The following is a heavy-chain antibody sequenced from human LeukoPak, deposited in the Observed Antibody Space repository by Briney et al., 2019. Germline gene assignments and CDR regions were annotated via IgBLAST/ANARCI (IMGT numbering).Heavy chain of an antibody. CDR1: GFTFTNAW. Sequence: GGSLRLSCAASGFTFTNAWMTWVRQAPGKGLEWVGCIKSTTDGGTTEYAAPVKGRFTISRDDSKNTMSLQMNSLKSEDTAVYYCTYAAFDYWGQGTLVSVSS. CDR2: IKSTTDGGTT. D-gene: IGHD6-25*01. J-gene: IGHJ4*02. CDR3: TYAAFDY. V-gene: IGHV3-15*01.